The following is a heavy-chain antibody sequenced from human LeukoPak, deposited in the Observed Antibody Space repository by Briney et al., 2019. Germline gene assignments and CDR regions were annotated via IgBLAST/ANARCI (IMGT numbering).Heavy chain of an antibody. J-gene: IGHJ5*02. V-gene: IGHV1-2*06. D-gene: IGHD3-10*01. CDR2: INPNSGGT. Sequence: ASVKVSCKASGYTFTGYYMHWVRQAPGQGLEWMGRINPNSGGTNYAQKFQGRVTMTRDTSISTAYMELSRLRSDDTAVYYCARDPYGSGSYRSTWFDPWGQGTLVTASS. CDR1: GYTFTGYY. CDR3: ARDPYGSGSYRSTWFDP.